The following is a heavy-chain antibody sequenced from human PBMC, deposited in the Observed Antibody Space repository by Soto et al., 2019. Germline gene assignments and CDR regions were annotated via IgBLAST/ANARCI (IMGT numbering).Heavy chain of an antibody. V-gene: IGHV3-23*01. CDR2: IDVSGAST. CDR3: SNGQSISWFQTGGMDV. CDR1: GFTFSIYA. J-gene: IGHJ6*02. D-gene: IGHD6-13*01. Sequence: EVQLLESGGGLVQPGGSLRLSCAASGFTFSIYAMSWVRQAPGKGLEWVSGIDVSGASTYYAVAVKGRFTISRDDSNNTLDLNMYGLRSGDTAVYYCSNGQSISWFQTGGMDVWGQGTTVTVSS.